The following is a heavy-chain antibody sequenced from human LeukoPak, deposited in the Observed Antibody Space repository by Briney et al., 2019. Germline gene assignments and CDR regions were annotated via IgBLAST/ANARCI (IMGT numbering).Heavy chain of an antibody. D-gene: IGHD6-19*01. CDR3: ARTLRSSGWYWFDP. Sequence: SETLSLTCAVYGGSFSGYYWSWIRQPPGKGLEWIGEINHSGSTNYNPSLKSRVTISVDTSKNQFSLKLSSVTAADTAVYYCARTLRSSGWYWFDPRGQGTPVTVSS. CDR1: GGSFSGYY. V-gene: IGHV4-34*01. CDR2: INHSGST. J-gene: IGHJ5*02.